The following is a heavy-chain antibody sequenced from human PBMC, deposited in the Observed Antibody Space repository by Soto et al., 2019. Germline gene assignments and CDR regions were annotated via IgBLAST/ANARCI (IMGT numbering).Heavy chain of an antibody. CDR1: GGSFSGYY. CDR3: ARGLLTMVRGATNCFDP. V-gene: IGHV4-34*01. Sequence: SETLSLTCAVYGGSFSGYYWSWIRQPPGKGLEWIGEINHSGSTNYNPSLKSRVTISVDTSKNQFSLKLSSVTAADTAVYYCARGLLTMVRGATNCFDPWGQGTLVTVSS. CDR2: INHSGST. D-gene: IGHD3-10*01. J-gene: IGHJ5*02.